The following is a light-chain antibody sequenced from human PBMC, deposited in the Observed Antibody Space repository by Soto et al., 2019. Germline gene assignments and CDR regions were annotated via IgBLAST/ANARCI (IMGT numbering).Light chain of an antibody. V-gene: IGKV1-39*01. CDR1: QSSSNY. CDR2: AAS. CDR3: QQSYSTPWT. Sequence: DIQMTQSPSSLSASVGDRVTITCRASQSSSNYLSWYQQIPGKAPKLLIYAASTLRSGVSSRFSGRGSGTDFTLTISSLQPEDFATYYCQQSYSTPWTFGQGTKVEIK. J-gene: IGKJ1*01.